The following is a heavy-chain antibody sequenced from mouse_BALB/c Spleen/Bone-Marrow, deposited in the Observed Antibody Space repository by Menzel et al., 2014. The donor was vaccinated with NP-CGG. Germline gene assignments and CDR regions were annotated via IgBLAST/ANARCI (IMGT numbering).Heavy chain of an antibody. Sequence: VQLQQSGAELVRPGASVKLSCKASGYTFTSYWINWVKQRPGQGLEWIGNIYPSDSYTNYNQKFKDKATLTVDKSSSTAYMQLSSPTSEDSAVYYCTRREGNYAFAYWGQVTLVTVSA. V-gene: IGHV1-69*02. D-gene: IGHD2-1*01. CDR3: TRREGNYAFAY. CDR2: IYPSDSYT. J-gene: IGHJ3*01. CDR1: GYTFTSYW.